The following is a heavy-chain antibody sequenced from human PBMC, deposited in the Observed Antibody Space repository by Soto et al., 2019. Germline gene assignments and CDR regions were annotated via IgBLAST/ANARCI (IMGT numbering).Heavy chain of an antibody. D-gene: IGHD2-15*01. J-gene: IGHJ4*02. Sequence: TLSLTCTVSGGSITTGGYYWSWIRQLPGKGLEWIGHRYYSESTYYNPSLKSRVSISLDTSKNQFSLKLSFVTAADTAMYYCARTKCSGGSCYSWYLDYWGQGTPGTVSS. V-gene: IGHV4-31*03. CDR3: ARTKCSGGSCYSWYLDY. CDR2: RYYSEST. CDR1: GGSITTGGYY.